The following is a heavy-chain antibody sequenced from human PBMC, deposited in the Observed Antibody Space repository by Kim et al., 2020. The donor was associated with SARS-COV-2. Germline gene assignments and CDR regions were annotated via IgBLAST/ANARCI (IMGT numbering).Heavy chain of an antibody. CDR2: ISNGDPIT. V-gene: IGHV3-48*03. CDR1: GFTFNNYE. CDR3: VRGMGWLQPRGVCYFDY. Sequence: GGSLRLSCAASGFTFNNYEMNWVRQAPGKGLEWISFISNGDPITSYSESVKGRFTISRDNDNQSIYLQMNSLRAEDTAMYYCVRGMGWLQPRGVCYFDYWGQGSLVSVSS. D-gene: IGHD5-12*01. J-gene: IGHJ4*02.